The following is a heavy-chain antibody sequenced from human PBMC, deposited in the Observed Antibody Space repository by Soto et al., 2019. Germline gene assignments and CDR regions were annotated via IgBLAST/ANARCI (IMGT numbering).Heavy chain of an antibody. J-gene: IGHJ4*01. CDR2: ISGGGGST. Sequence: GGSLRLSCAASGFTFNNYAMGWVRQAPGKGLEWVSAISGGGGSTYYADSVKGRFTISRDNAKTSLYLQMDSLRPEDTAIYYCAREGVTNYTDYYFDLWGHGALVTVSS. CDR3: AREGVTNYTDYYFDL. CDR1: GFTFNNYA. D-gene: IGHD4-4*01. V-gene: IGHV3-23*01.